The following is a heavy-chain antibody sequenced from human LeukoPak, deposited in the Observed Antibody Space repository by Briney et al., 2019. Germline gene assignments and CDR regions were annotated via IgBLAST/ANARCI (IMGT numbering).Heavy chain of an antibody. J-gene: IGHJ4*02. CDR1: GGSIRSYF. Sequence: SGTLSVTCTVAGGSIRSYFWSWVRPPPREGLEWIGYIYYSGSSGYNPSLKSRVTISVDTSKNQLSLRLSSVTAADTAVYFCASGSWYFDFWGQGTLLTVSS. CDR3: ASGSWYFDF. V-gene: IGHV4-59*01. CDR2: IYYSGSS. D-gene: IGHD1-14*01.